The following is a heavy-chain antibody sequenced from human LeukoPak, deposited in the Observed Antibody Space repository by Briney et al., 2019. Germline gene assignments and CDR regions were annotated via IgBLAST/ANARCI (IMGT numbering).Heavy chain of an antibody. J-gene: IGHJ3*02. CDR1: GGSILSYY. CDR3: ARVGGAPLGAFDI. D-gene: IGHD3-16*01. CDR2: IYYSGST. V-gene: IGHV4-59*01. Sequence: SETLSLTCSVSGGSILSYYWSWIRQPPGKGLEWIGYIYYSGSTNYNPSLKSRVTISTDMTKNQFSLRLTSVTAADTAVYYCARVGGAPLGAFDIWGQGTMVTVSS.